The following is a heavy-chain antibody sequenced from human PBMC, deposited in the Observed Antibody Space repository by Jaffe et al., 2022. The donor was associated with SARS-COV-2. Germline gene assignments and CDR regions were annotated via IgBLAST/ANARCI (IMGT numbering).Heavy chain of an antibody. D-gene: IGHD3-10*01. J-gene: IGHJ2*01. V-gene: IGHV3-13*01. CDR1: GFTFSRHD. CDR2: IDIAGGT. Sequence: EVLLVESGGGLVQPGGSLRLSCAASGFTFSRHDIHWVRQATGKRLEWVSAIDIAGGTYYAGSVKGRFTISRENAKNSLSLQMNSLTVGDTAVYYCVREFGEPGNWYFDLWGRGTPVTVSS. CDR3: VREFGEPGNWYFDL.